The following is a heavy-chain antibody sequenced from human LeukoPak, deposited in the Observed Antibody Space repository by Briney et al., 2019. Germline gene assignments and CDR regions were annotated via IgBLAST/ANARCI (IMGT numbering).Heavy chain of an antibody. CDR2: IIPILGIA. CDR3: ARGLTTVADY. CDR1: GGTFSSYA. V-gene: IGHV1-69*04. J-gene: IGHJ4*02. D-gene: IGHD4-23*01. Sequence: ASVKVSCKASGGTFSSYAISWVRQAPGQGLEWVGRIIPILGIANYAQKFQGRVTITADKSTSTACMELSSLRSEDTAVYYCARGLTTVADYWGQGTLVTVSS.